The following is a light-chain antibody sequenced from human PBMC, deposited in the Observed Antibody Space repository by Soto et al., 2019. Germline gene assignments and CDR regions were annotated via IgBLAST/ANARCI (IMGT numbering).Light chain of an antibody. J-gene: IGKJ2*01. CDR2: SAS. CDR3: LQNSDYPFT. V-gene: IGKV1-17*01. CDR1: QGIRDA. Sequence: DIQMTQSPSSLSASVGDRVIITCRASQGIRDALGWYQQKPGKVPKRLIYSASSLQNGVPSRFSGSGSETVFTLTISSLQPEDFATYFCLQNSDYPFTFGQGTRLEI.